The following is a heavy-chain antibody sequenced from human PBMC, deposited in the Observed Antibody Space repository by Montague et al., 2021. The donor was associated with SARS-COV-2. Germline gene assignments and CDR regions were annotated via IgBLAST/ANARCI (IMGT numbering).Heavy chain of an antibody. CDR3: AREAGITIFGVAPAVYYYYMDV. Sequence: SETLSLTCTVSGGSISSYYWSWIRQPAGKGLEWIGRIYTSGSTNYNPSLESRVTMSVDTSKNQFSLKLSSVTAADTAVYYCAREAGITIFGVAPAVYYYYMDVWGKGTMVTVSS. D-gene: IGHD3-3*01. V-gene: IGHV4-4*07. CDR1: GGSISSYY. CDR2: IYTSGST. J-gene: IGHJ6*03.